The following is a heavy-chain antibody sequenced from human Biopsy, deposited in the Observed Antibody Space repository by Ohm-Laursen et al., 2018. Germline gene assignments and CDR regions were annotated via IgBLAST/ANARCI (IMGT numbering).Heavy chain of an antibody. Sequence: SLRLSCSASGFVVSGTQMSWVRQAPRKGLEWVSVIYSVDSTYYADSVRGRFTIPRDESKNTLYLQMNRLRAEDTAVYHCARATYSSGHKIDSWGQGTLVTVSS. CDR2: IYSVDST. J-gene: IGHJ4*02. V-gene: IGHV3-53*01. D-gene: IGHD6-25*01. CDR1: GFVVSGTQ. CDR3: ARATYSSGHKIDS.